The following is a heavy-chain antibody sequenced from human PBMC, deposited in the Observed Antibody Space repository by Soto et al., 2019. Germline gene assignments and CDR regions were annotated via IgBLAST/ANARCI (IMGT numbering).Heavy chain of an antibody. CDR3: ARHSFTVTATTEIYY. CDR1: VRSISSYY. Sequence: NPSYTLSLTCTVSVRSISSYYLSWIWQPPGKGLEWIGYIYYSGSTNYNPSLKSRVTISVDTSKNQFSLKLSSVTAADTAVYYCARHSFTVTATTEIYYWCQGNVLTISS. J-gene: IGHJ4*02. V-gene: IGHV4-59*08. D-gene: IGHD4-4*01. CDR2: IYYSGST.